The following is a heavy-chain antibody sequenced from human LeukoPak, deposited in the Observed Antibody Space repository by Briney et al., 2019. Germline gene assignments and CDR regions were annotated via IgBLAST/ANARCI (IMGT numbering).Heavy chain of an antibody. Sequence: TPSETLSLTCTVSGYSISSGYYWGWIRQPPGKGLEWIGSIYHSGSTYYNPSLKSRVTISVDTSKNQFSLKLSSVTAADTAVYYCARAARYYMDVWGKGTTVTVSS. CDR1: GYSISSGYY. CDR2: IYHSGST. CDR3: ARAARYYMDV. J-gene: IGHJ6*03. V-gene: IGHV4-38-2*02.